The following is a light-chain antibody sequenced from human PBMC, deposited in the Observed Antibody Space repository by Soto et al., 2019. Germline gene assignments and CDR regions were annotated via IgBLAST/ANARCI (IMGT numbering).Light chain of an antibody. CDR1: GGKIASNY. CDR2: EDN. V-gene: IGLV6-57*02. CDR3: QSYDTNSFYV. Sequence: NFMLTQPHSVSNSPGKTITISCTGTGGKIASNYVQWYQQRPGSAPTPVIYEDNQRPSGVPDRFSASIDTSTNSASLVISGLKVEDEADYYCQSYDTNSFYVFGTGTQLTVL. J-gene: IGLJ1*01.